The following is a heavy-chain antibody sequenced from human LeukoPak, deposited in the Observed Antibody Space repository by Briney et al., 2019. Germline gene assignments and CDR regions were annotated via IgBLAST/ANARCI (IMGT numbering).Heavy chain of an antibody. CDR1: SGSITSTNW. V-gene: IGHV4/OR15-8*01. CDR3: PRGSGAFCPFGY. Sequence: PSETLSLPCGVSSGSITSTNWGSWARRPPGQGREWIGEISLTGEPTSNPSLNGPAPLSLADSRNQPSLNLTSVTAPATAFFYCPRGSGAFCPFGYWGQGTLVSVPP. CDR2: ISLTGEP. J-gene: IGHJ4*02. D-gene: IGHD1-26*01.